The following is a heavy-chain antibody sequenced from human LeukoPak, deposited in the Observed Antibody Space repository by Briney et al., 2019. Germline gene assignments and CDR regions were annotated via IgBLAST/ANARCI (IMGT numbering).Heavy chain of an antibody. CDR1: GGSISRLY. V-gene: IGHV4-59*08. CDR2: IYYTGST. D-gene: IGHD6-6*01. CDR3: ARHRAYSSSSPFDY. Sequence: PSETLSLTCSVSGGSISRLYWSWIRHPPAKGLEWIGYIYYTGSTNYNPSLKSRVTLFVDMSKNQFSLRLSSVTAADTAVCYCARHRAYSSSSPFDYWGQGTLVTVSS. J-gene: IGHJ4*02.